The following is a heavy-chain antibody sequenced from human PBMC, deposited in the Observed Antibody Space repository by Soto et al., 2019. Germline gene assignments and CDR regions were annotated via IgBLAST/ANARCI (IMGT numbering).Heavy chain of an antibody. CDR1: GGTFSSYT. Sequence: QVQLVQSGAEVKKPGSSVKVSCKASGGTFSSYTISWVRQAPGQGLEWMGRTIPILGIANYAQKFQGRVTMTADKSTSTDYMELSSLRSEETAVYYCVTSTPETYWGQGSLFTVSS. J-gene: IGHJ4*02. CDR3: VTSTPETY. V-gene: IGHV1-69*02. CDR2: TIPILGIA.